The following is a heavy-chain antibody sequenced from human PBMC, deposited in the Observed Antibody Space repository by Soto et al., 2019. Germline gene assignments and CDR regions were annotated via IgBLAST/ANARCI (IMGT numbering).Heavy chain of an antibody. CDR1: GFTFSSYG. J-gene: IGHJ4*02. Sequence: PGGSLRLSCAACGFTFSSYGMHWVRQAPGKGLEWVAVISYDGSNKYYADSVKGRFTISRDNSKNTLYLQMNSLRAEDTAVYYCAKGMTAWELLSFDYWGQGTLVTVSS. D-gene: IGHD1-26*01. CDR2: ISYDGSNK. V-gene: IGHV3-30*18. CDR3: AKGMTAWELLSFDY.